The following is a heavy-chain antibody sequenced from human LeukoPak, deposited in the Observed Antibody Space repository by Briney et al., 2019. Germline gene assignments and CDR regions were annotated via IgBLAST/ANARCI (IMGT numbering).Heavy chain of an antibody. CDR1: GFTFSSYG. CDR3: AKDGKIRNWNYYQAKPVY. V-gene: IGHV3-23*01. CDR2: ISGSGGST. Sequence: GGSLRLSCAASGFTFSSYGMSWVRQAPGKGLEWVSGISGSGGSTYYADSVKGRFTISRDNSKNTLYLQTNSLRAEDTAVYYCAKDGKIRNWNYYQAKPVYWGQGTLVTVSS. D-gene: IGHD1-7*01. J-gene: IGHJ4*02.